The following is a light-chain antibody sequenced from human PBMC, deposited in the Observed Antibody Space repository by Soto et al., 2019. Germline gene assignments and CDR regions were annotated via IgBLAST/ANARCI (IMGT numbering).Light chain of an antibody. V-gene: IGKV1-9*01. CDR2: AAS. Sequence: IQWTQSPSSLSASVGDRVTITCRASQGISSYLAWYQQKPGKAPKLLIYAASTLQSGVPSRFSGSGFGTDFTLTISSLQPEDSAIYYCQQADTFPITFGQGTRLEIK. CDR1: QGISSY. J-gene: IGKJ5*01. CDR3: QQADTFPIT.